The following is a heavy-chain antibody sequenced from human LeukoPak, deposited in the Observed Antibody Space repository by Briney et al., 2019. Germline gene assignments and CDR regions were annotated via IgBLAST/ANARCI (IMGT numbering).Heavy chain of an antibody. CDR1: GYTFTCCG. Sequence: ASVKVSCKASGYTFTCCGIGWVRQAPGQGLEWMGWISAYNGHTKYAQKLQGRVTMTTDTSTSTAYMELRSLRSDDTAVYYCAREGGNYDFWSGAMDVWGKGTTVTVSS. D-gene: IGHD3-3*01. CDR2: ISAYNGHT. CDR3: AREGGNYDFWSGAMDV. J-gene: IGHJ6*03. V-gene: IGHV1-18*01.